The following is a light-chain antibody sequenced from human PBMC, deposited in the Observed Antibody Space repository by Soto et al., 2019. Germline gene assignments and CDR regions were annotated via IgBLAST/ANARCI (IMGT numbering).Light chain of an antibody. CDR3: QQSYSTPYS. V-gene: IGKV1-39*01. CDR2: AAS. CDR1: QSISSY. Sequence: DLQMTQSPSSLSASVGDRVTITCRASQSISSYLNWYQQKPGKAPKLLIYAASSLQSGVPSRFSDSRSGTEFTLTISSLQPEDFATYYCQQSYSTPYSFGQGTKLEIK. J-gene: IGKJ2*01.